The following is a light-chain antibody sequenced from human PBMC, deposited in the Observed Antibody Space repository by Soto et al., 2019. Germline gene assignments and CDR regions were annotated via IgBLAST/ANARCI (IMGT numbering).Light chain of an antibody. CDR1: QSVSNSY. CDR2: DAS. J-gene: IGKJ1*01. Sequence: EIVLTQSPGTLSLSPGERATLSCRASQSVSNSYLAWYQQKPGQGPRLLIYDASSRATGIPDRFSGSGSGTDFTLTISRLEPEDFAVYYCHQYAGSPSTFGQGTKVEI. V-gene: IGKV3-20*01. CDR3: HQYAGSPST.